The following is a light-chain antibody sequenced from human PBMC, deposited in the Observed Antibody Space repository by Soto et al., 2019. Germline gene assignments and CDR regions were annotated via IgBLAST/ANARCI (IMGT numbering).Light chain of an antibody. J-gene: IGLJ2*01. V-gene: IGLV1-51*01. CDR1: TSNIGDNY. Sequence: QAVLTQPPSMSAAPGQKVTISCSGSTSNIGDNYVSWYQQVPGTAPQFLIYDNNKRPSGIPDRFSGSKSGTSATLDITGLQTGDEADYFCATWDDSLSSVVFGGGTQLTVL. CDR3: ATWDDSLSSVV. CDR2: DNN.